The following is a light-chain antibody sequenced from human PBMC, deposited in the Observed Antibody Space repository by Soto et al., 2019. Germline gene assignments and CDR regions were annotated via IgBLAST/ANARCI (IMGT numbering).Light chain of an antibody. Sequence: QSALTQPASVSGSPGQSITISCTGTSRDVGNYNYVSWYQHHPGKAPKLMIYEVSYRPSGVSVRFSGSKSGNTASLTISGLQAEDEANYYCSSYTTSRTWVFGGGTKLTVL. J-gene: IGLJ3*02. V-gene: IGLV2-14*01. CDR3: SSYTTSRTWV. CDR1: SRDVGNYNY. CDR2: EVS.